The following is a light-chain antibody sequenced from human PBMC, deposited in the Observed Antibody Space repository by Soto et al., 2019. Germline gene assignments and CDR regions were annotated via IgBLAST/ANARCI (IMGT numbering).Light chain of an antibody. CDR3: CSYAGSSTPELV. Sequence: QSVLTQPASVSGSPGLSITISCTGTSSDVGSYNLVSWYQQHPGKAPKLMIYEVSKRPSGVSNLFSGSKSGNTASLTISGLQAEDEADYYCCSYAGSSTPELVFGGGTKPTVL. J-gene: IGLJ2*01. V-gene: IGLV2-23*02. CDR2: EVS. CDR1: SSDVGSYNL.